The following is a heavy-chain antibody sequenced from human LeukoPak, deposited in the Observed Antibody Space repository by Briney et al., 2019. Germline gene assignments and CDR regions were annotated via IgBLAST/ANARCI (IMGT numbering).Heavy chain of an antibody. V-gene: IGHV4-4*07. Sequence: SETLSLTCTVSGGSISSYYWSWIRQPAGKGLEWIGRIYTSGSTNYNPSLKSRVTISVDTSKNQFFLKLSSVTAADTAVYYCARRVGAGSGSYYDFWGQGTLVTVSS. J-gene: IGHJ4*02. D-gene: IGHD3-10*01. CDR3: ARRVGAGSGSYYDF. CDR1: GGSISSYY. CDR2: IYTSGST.